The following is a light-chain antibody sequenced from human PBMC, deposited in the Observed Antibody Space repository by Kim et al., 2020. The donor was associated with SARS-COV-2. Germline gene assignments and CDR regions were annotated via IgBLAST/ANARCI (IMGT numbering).Light chain of an antibody. CDR2: LGS. CDR3: MQALQTPT. J-gene: IGKJ2*01. Sequence: GEPASISGRSSQSLLHSNGYNYLDWYLQKPGQSPQLLIYLGSNRASGVPDRFSGSGSGTDFTLKISRVEAEDVGVYYCMQALQTPTFGQGTKLAI. CDR1: QSLLHSNGYNY. V-gene: IGKV2-28*01.